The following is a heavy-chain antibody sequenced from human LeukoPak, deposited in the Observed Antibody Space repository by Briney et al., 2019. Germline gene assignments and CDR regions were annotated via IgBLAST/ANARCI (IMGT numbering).Heavy chain of an antibody. CDR3: SRENGAFSPFGY. CDR1: GGSITSTNW. Sequence: SETLSLTCGVSGGSITSTNWWSWVRQPPGRGLEWIGEVSLSGLTNYNPSLSRRVIMALDTSKNHLSLNLTSVTAADTAVYYCSRENGAFSPFGYWGQGTLVTVPS. V-gene: IGHV4-4*02. J-gene: IGHJ4*02. D-gene: IGHD2-8*01. CDR2: VSLSGLT.